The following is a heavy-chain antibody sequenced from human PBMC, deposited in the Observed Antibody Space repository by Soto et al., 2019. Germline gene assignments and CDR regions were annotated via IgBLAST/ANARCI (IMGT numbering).Heavy chain of an antibody. CDR1: GFSLSDYV. D-gene: IGHD6-19*01. CDR3: ASKYRSGGDGDFEL. CDR2: ISGIVSSI. V-gene: IGHV3-23*01. J-gene: IGHJ2*01. Sequence: EVQLLESGGGLVQPGGSLRLSCEASGFSLSDYVMSWVRQAPGKGLEWVSAISGIVSSIFYTDSVKGRFTLSRDSSKNTLYLEMNSLRVEDTAVYYCASKYRSGGDGDFELWGRGTQVTVSS.